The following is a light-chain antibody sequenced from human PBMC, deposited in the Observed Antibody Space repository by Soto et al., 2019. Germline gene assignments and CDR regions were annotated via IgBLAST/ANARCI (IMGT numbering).Light chain of an antibody. J-gene: IGKJ4*01. V-gene: IGKV1-39*01. CDR1: QSISSY. Sequence: DIQMDQSPSSLSASVGDRVTITCRASQSISSYLNWYQQKAGKAPKLLIHAASSLQSGVPSRFSGSGSGTDFTLTISSLQPEDFATYYCQQSYSTLGLTFGGGTKVEIK. CDR2: AAS. CDR3: QQSYSTLGLT.